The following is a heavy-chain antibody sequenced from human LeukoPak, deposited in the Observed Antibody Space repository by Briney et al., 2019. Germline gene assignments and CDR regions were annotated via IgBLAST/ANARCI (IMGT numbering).Heavy chain of an antibody. V-gene: IGHV4-34*01. CDR2: INHSGST. J-gene: IGHJ4*02. CDR3: ARVSYYDSSGNRGAFDY. D-gene: IGHD3-22*01. Sequence: PSETLSLTCAVYGGSFSGYYWSWIRQPPGKGLEWIGEINHSGSTNYNPSLKSRVTISVDTSKNQFSLKLSSVTAADTAEYYCARVSYYDSSGNRGAFDYWGQGTLVTVSS. CDR1: GGSFSGYY.